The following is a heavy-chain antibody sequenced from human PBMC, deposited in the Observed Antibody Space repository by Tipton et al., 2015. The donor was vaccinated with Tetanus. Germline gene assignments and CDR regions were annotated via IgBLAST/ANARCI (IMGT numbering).Heavy chain of an antibody. V-gene: IGHV4-34*01. Sequence: TLSLTCGVFGDYLSDYYWTWVRQPPGKGLEWIGEIQRGGRTYYNPSLNSRVTISLDRSKNQFSLKLTSVTAADTAVYYCARGGGNTMFRGGEFVHSYYYQGMDVWGQGTTVTVSS. CDR1: GDYLSDYY. J-gene: IGHJ6*02. D-gene: IGHD3-10*01. CDR3: ARGGGNTMFRGGEFVHSYYYQGMDV. CDR2: IQRGGRT.